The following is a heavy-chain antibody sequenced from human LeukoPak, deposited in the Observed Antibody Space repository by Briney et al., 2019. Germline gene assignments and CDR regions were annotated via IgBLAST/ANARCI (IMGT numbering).Heavy chain of an antibody. Sequence: SETLSLTCTVSGDSISSGDYYWSWIRQPTGKGLEWVGFIRHSGSSYHNPSLKSRVTMSVDMSKNQFSLRLSSVTAADTAVYFCARAKVSSWDNPLDYWGQGTLVTVSS. CDR2: IRHSGSS. CDR3: ARAKVSSWDNPLDY. J-gene: IGHJ4*02. CDR1: GDSISSGDYY. D-gene: IGHD6-13*01. V-gene: IGHV4-30-4*01.